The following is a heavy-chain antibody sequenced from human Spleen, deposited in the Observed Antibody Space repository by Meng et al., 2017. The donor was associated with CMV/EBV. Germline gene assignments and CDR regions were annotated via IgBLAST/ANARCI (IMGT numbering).Heavy chain of an antibody. D-gene: IGHD6-6*01. V-gene: IGHV3-23*03. J-gene: IGHJ4*02. CDR2: MYSGSGSR. CDR1: GFIFNNYA. CDR3: VRAIVSRSGH. Sequence: CRAASGFIFNNYAMSWGRQGPGKGLEWVEVMYSGSGSRYYADTVKGRFTISRDNSKNTLYLQISSLGAEDTAVYFCVRAIVSRSGHWGQGTLVTVSS.